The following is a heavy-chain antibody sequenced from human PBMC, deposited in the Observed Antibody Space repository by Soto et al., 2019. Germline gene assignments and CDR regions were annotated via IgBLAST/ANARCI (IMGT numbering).Heavy chain of an antibody. D-gene: IGHD6-13*01. J-gene: IGHJ4*02. CDR3: ARDTVAAAGPDTHLYDFDY. CDR2: INAGNGNT. CDR1: GYTFTSYA. Sequence: ASVKVSCKASGYTFTSYAMHWVRQAPGQRLEWMGWINAGNGNTKYSQKFQGRVTITRDTSASTAYMELSSLRSEDTAVYYCARDTVAAAGPDTHLYDFDYWGQATLVTVSS. V-gene: IGHV1-3*01.